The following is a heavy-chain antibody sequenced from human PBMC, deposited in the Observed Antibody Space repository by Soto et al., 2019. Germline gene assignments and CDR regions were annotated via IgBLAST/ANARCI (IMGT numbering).Heavy chain of an antibody. D-gene: IGHD3-22*01. CDR1: GYTFTSYG. Sequence: ASVKVSCKASGYTFTSYGISWVRQAPGQGLEWMGWISAYNGNTNYAQKLQGRVTMTTDTSTSTAYMELRSLRSDDTAVYYCAKSSHGLWHDSTSTRDWFDPWG. V-gene: IGHV1-18*01. CDR3: AKSSHGLWHDSTSTRDWFDP. CDR2: ISAYNGNT. J-gene: IGHJ5*02.